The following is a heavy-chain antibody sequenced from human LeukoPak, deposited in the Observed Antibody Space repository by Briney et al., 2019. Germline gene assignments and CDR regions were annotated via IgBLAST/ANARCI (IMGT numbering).Heavy chain of an antibody. Sequence: GGSLRLSCEASGFTFSTYWMKWVRQAPGKGLEWVANIKQDGSQKYYVDSVKGRFIISRDNAKNSLYLQMNSLRAEDTAVYYCARPSMLNYYYYGMDVWGQGTTVTVSS. D-gene: IGHD3-16*01. V-gene: IGHV3-7*03. J-gene: IGHJ6*02. CDR1: GFTFSTYW. CDR2: IKQDGSQK. CDR3: ARPSMLNYYYYGMDV.